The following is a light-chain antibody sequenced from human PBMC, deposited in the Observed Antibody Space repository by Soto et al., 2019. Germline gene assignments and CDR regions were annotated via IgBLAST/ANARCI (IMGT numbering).Light chain of an antibody. V-gene: IGKV1-8*01. Sequence: AIRMTQSPSSFSASTGDRVTITCRASPGISSYLDWYQQKPGKAPKLLIYAASTLQSGVPSRFSGSGSGTDFTLTISCLQSEDFATYYCQQYYSYPFTFGPGTKVDIK. CDR2: AAS. CDR1: PGISSY. J-gene: IGKJ3*01. CDR3: QQYYSYPFT.